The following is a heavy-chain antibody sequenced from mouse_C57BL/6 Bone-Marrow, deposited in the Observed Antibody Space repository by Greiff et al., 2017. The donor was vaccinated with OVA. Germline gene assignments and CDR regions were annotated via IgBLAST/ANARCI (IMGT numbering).Heavy chain of an antibody. Sequence: QVQLKQSGAELVRPGASVKLSCKASGYTFTDYYINWVKQRPGQGLEWIARIYPGSGNTYYNEKFKGKATLTAEKSSSTAYMQLSSLTSEDSAVYCCARDYSKGFDYWGQGTTLTVSS. D-gene: IGHD2-5*01. J-gene: IGHJ2*01. V-gene: IGHV1-76*01. CDR2: IYPGSGNT. CDR3: ARDYSKGFDY. CDR1: GYTFTDYY.